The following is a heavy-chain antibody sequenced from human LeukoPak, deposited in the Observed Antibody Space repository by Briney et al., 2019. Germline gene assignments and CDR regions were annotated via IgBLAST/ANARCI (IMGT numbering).Heavy chain of an antibody. CDR2: VYYSGST. Sequence: PSETLSLTCTVSGGSISSGYYHWGWIRPPPGKGLEWIVSVYYSGSTYYNPCLKSLVTISVDTSKNQFSLKLSSVTAADTAVYYCARHGRWELPDYWGQGTLVTVSS. CDR3: ARHGRWELPDY. V-gene: IGHV4-39*01. CDR1: GGSISSGYYH. D-gene: IGHD1-26*01. J-gene: IGHJ4*02.